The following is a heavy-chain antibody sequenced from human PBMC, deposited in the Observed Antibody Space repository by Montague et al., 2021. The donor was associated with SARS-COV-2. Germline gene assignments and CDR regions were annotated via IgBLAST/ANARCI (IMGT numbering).Heavy chain of an antibody. D-gene: IGHD3-22*01. CDR1: GDSVISDKYY. Sequence: SETLSLTCTVTGDSVISDKYYWSWIRQPPGKGLEWIGFIYDSGSTGYNPSLHSRVTITIDTSKNQFSLNLMSVTPADTAVYYCVKGSGYPGGQGTPVPVSS. CDR3: VKGSGYP. V-gene: IGHV4-61*01. J-gene: IGHJ5*02. CDR2: IYDSGST.